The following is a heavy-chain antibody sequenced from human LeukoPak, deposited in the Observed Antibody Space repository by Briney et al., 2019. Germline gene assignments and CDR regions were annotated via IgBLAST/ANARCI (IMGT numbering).Heavy chain of an antibody. Sequence: PSETLSLTCTVSGGSISSYYWSWIRQPPGKGLEWIGYIYYSGTTNYNPSRKSRVTISVDTSKNQFSLKLSSVTAADTAVYYCARGVYIAAAQYAYWGQGTLVTVSS. CDR3: ARGVYIAAAQYAY. D-gene: IGHD6-13*01. CDR1: GGSISSYY. CDR2: IYYSGTT. J-gene: IGHJ4*02. V-gene: IGHV4-59*01.